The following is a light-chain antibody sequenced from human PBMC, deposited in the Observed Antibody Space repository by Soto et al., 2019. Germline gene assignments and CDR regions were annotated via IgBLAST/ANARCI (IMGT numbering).Light chain of an antibody. Sequence: QSALTQPASVSGSPGQPITISCSGTSSDIGAYKYVSWYQQHPGKVPKLMIYEVNNRPSGVSDRFSGSKSGNTAALTVSGVEAEDEADYYCSSYTGSNTWMFGGGTKLTVL. CDR3: SSYTGSNTWM. V-gene: IGLV2-14*01. CDR1: SSDIGAYKY. CDR2: EVN. J-gene: IGLJ3*02.